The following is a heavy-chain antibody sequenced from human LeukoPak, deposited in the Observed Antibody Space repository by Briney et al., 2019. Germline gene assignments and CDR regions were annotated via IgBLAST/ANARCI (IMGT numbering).Heavy chain of an antibody. Sequence: SETLSLTCTVSGGSISSGGYYWSWIRQHPGKGLEWIGYIYYSGSTYYNPSLKSRVTISVDTSKNQFSLKLSSVTAADTAVYYCARVVGPMVRGPTDDYFDYWGQGTLVTVSS. J-gene: IGHJ4*02. CDR1: GGSISSGGYY. CDR3: ARVVGPMVRGPTDDYFDY. D-gene: IGHD3-10*01. V-gene: IGHV4-31*03. CDR2: IYYSGST.